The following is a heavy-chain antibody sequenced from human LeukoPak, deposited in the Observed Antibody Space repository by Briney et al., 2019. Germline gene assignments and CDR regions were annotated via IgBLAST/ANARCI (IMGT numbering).Heavy chain of an antibody. V-gene: IGHV1-69*13. CDR2: IIPIFGTA. CDR3: ARVEGVRAVAGTYGMDV. D-gene: IGHD6-19*01. J-gene: IGHJ6*04. Sequence: ASVKVSCKASGGTFSSYAISWVRQAPGQGLEWMGGIIPIFGTANYAQKLQGRVTITADESTSTAYMELSSLRSEDTAVYYCARVEGVRAVAGTYGMDVWGKGTTVTVSS. CDR1: GGTFSSYA.